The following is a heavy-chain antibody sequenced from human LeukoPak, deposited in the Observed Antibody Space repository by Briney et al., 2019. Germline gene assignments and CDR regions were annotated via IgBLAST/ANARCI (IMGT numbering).Heavy chain of an antibody. CDR1: GFTFSNYS. V-gene: IGHV3-48*04. Sequence: GGSLRLSCAASGFTFSNYSMHWVRQAPGKGLEWVSYIRSISSAIKYADSVKGRFTISRDDAKNTLYLQMNSLRVDDTAVYYCASEGGVLLKNTDYFDYWGQGTLVTVSS. J-gene: IGHJ4*02. D-gene: IGHD1/OR15-1a*01. CDR2: IRSISSAI. CDR3: ASEGGVLLKNTDYFDY.